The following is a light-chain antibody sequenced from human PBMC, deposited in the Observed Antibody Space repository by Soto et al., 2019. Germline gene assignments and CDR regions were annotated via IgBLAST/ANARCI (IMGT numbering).Light chain of an antibody. CDR1: SSDVGGYNY. CDR3: SSSTSSSTLVV. J-gene: IGLJ2*01. Sequence: QSALTQPASVSGSPGQSITISCTGTSSDVGGYNYVSWYQQHPGKAPKLMIYDVSNRPSGVSNRFSGSKSGNTASLTISGLQAEDDDDYYCSSSTSSSTLVVFGGGTKLTVL. V-gene: IGLV2-14*01. CDR2: DVS.